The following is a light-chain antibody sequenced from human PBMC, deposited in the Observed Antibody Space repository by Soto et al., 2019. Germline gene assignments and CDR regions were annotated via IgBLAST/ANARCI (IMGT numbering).Light chain of an antibody. CDR2: KAS. V-gene: IGKV1-5*03. CDR1: QSISSW. J-gene: IGKJ4*01. CDR3: QQYNSYSLT. Sequence: DIQMTQSPSTLSASVGDRVAITCRASQSISSWLAWYQQKPGKAPKLLIYKASSLESGVPSRFSGSGSGTEFTLTISSLEPDDFATYYCQQYNSYSLTFGGGTKVEIK.